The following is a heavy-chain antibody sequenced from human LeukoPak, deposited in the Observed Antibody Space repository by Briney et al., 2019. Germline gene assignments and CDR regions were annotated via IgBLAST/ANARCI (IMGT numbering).Heavy chain of an antibody. CDR3: ARHLTYYYDGSGYYFDY. V-gene: IGHV4-39*01. D-gene: IGHD3-22*01. CDR2: IYYSGST. Sequence: SETLSLTCTVSGGSISSSSYYWGWIRQPPGKGLEWIGSIYYSGSTYYNPSLKSRVTISVDTSKNQFSLKLSSVTAADTAVYYCARHLTYYYDGSGYYFDYWGQGTLVTVSS. CDR1: GGSISSSSYY. J-gene: IGHJ4*02.